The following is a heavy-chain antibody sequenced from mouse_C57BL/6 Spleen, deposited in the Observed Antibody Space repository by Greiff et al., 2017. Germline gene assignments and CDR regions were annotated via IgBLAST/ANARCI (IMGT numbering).Heavy chain of an antibody. V-gene: IGHV1-63*01. CDR1: GYTFTNYW. CDR2: IYPGGGYT. J-gene: IGHJ4*01. Sequence: VKLQESGAELVRPGTSVKMSCKASGYTFTNYWIGWAKQRPGHGLEWIGDIYPGGGYTNYNEKFKGKATLTADKSSSTAYMQFSSLTSEDSAIYYCARSNSDYGDYYAMDYWGQGTSVTVSS. D-gene: IGHD2-4*01. CDR3: ARSNSDYGDYYAMDY.